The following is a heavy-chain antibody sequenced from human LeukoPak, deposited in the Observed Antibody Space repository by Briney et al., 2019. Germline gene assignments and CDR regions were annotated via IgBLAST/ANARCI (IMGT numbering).Heavy chain of an antibody. CDR2: ISYDGSNK. CDR1: GFTFSSYG. V-gene: IGHV3-30*18. Sequence: GGSLRLSCAASGFTFSSYGMHWVRQAPGKGLEWVAVISYDGSNKYYADSVKGRFTISRDNSKNTLYLQMNSLRAEDTAVYYCAKVGESSTSSTPGWFDPWGQGTLVTVSS. D-gene: IGHD2-2*01. J-gene: IGHJ5*02. CDR3: AKVGESSTSSTPGWFDP.